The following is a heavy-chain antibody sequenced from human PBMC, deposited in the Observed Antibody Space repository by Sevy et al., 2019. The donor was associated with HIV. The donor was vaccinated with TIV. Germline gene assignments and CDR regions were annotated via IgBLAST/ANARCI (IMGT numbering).Heavy chain of an antibody. V-gene: IGHV4-30-4*01. CDR3: ASKRGYNDGPFDY. CDR1: GGSFTSSDSY. CDR2: IHYTGGT. J-gene: IGHJ4*02. D-gene: IGHD5-12*01. Sequence: SETLSLTCTVSGGSFTSSDSYWSWIRQPPGEGPEWIGYIHYTGGTYYNPFLKSRVAMSVDTSEKQFSLKLSFLTAADTAVYYCASKRGYNDGPFDYWGQGTLVTVSS.